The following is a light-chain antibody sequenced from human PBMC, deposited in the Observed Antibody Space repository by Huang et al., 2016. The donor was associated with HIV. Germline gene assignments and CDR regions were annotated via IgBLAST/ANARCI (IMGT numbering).Light chain of an antibody. CDR2: WAS. J-gene: IGKJ4*01. V-gene: IGKV4-1*01. CDR1: QSLLDSSLNKDK. CDR3: QQYYRTPLT. Sequence: DIVMTQSPDSLAVSLGERATINCRSTQSLLDSSLNKDKLAWYQQKPGQPPKLLIYWASTRESAVPDRISGSGSGTDFTLTISSLQAEDVALYYCQQYYRTPLTFGGGTKVEIK.